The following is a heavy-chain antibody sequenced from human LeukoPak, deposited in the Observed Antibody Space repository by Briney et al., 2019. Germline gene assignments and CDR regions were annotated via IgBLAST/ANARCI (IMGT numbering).Heavy chain of an antibody. Sequence: SETLSLTCTVSGGSISSYYWSWIRQPPGKGLEWIGYIYYSGGTNYNPSLKSRVTISVDTSKNQFSLKLSSVTAADTAVYYCARGTVTTSLPFDYWGQGTLVTVSS. J-gene: IGHJ4*02. CDR1: GGSISSYY. D-gene: IGHD4-17*01. CDR3: ARGTVTTSLPFDY. V-gene: IGHV4-59*08. CDR2: IYYSGGT.